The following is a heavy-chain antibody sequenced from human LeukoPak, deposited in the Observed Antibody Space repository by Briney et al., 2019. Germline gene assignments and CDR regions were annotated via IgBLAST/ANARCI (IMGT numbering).Heavy chain of an antibody. CDR3: STGSGHAFDI. CDR2: INSDGSST. V-gene: IGHV3-74*01. D-gene: IGHD3-10*01. J-gene: IGHJ3*02. CDR1: GFTFSSYW. Sequence: GGSLRLSCAASGFTFSSYWMHWVRQVPGKGLVWVSRINSDGSSTSYADSVKGRFTISRGNAKNTLYVQMNSLRAEDTAVYYCSTGSGHAFDIWGRGTMVTVSS.